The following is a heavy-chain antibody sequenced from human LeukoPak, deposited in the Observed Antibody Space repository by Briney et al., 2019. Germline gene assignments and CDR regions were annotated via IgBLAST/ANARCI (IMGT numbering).Heavy chain of an antibody. Sequence: SETLSLTCAVYGGSFSGYYWSWIRQPPGKGPEWIGEINHSGSTNYNPSLKSRVTISVDTSKNQFSLKLSSVTAADTAVYYCARGVTIFGVVIYYFDYWGQGTLVTVSS. D-gene: IGHD3-3*01. CDR3: ARGVTIFGVVIYYFDY. J-gene: IGHJ4*02. CDR1: GGSFSGYY. V-gene: IGHV4-34*01. CDR2: INHSGST.